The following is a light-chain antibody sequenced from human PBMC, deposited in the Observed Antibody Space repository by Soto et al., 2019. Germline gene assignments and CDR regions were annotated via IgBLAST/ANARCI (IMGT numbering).Light chain of an antibody. V-gene: IGKV3D-15*01. Sequence: VVMTQSPPTLSVSPGETATLSCRASQSINTNLAWYQQRPGQVPRLIIYGASTRFTGIPDRFSGSGSGTEFTLTISSLQSEDLAVYYCQEYNDWPRYTFCRGTKVDIK. J-gene: IGKJ2*01. CDR3: QEYNDWPRYT. CDR2: GAS. CDR1: QSINTN.